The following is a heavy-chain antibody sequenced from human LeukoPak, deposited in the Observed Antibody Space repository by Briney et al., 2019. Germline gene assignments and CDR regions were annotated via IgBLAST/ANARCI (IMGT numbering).Heavy chain of an antibody. V-gene: IGHV1-2*02. D-gene: IGHD3-22*01. Sequence: ASVKVSRKSSGYTFTGYYIHWVRQAPGQGLEWMGWINPNSGDTKYAQKFQGRVTVTRDKSISTAYMELSRLTSDDTAVYYCARGYDSGGYNLPDHWGQGTLVTVSS. CDR1: GYTFTGYY. J-gene: IGHJ4*02. CDR2: INPNSGDT. CDR3: ARGYDSGGYNLPDH.